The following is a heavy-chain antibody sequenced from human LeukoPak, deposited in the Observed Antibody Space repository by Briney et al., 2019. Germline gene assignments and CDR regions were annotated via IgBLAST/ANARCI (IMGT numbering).Heavy chain of an antibody. Sequence: SETLSLTCAVYGGSFSGYYWSWIRQPPGKGLEWIGEIYHSGSTNYNPSLKSRVTISVDKSKNQFSLKLSSVTAADTAVYYCASLDGYDSSGYYYDFDYWGQGTLVTVSS. CDR3: ASLDGYDSSGYYYDFDY. CDR1: GGSFSGYY. D-gene: IGHD3-22*01. V-gene: IGHV4-34*01. J-gene: IGHJ4*02. CDR2: IYHSGST.